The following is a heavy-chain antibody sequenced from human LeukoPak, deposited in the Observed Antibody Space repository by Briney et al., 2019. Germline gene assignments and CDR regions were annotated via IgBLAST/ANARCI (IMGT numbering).Heavy chain of an antibody. CDR2: ITYDGYYK. CDR3: ARDLSPVVRASPMGY. D-gene: IGHD3-10*01. J-gene: IGHJ4*02. CDR1: GFTFTNYG. V-gene: IGHV3-30*03. Sequence: ESGGGVVQPGTSLRLSCAASGFTFTNYGMHWVRQAPGKGLEWVALITYDGYYKYYSDSVKGRFTISSDTSKNTLYLQMNSLRAEDTAVYYCARDLSPVVRASPMGYWGQGTPVTV.